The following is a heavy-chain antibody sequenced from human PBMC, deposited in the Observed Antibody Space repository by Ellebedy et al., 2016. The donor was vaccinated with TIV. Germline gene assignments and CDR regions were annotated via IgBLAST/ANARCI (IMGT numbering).Heavy chain of an antibody. CDR1: GGSISSYY. V-gene: IGHV4-59*01. CDR3: ARVRSSGYFDY. Sequence: MPSETLSLTCTVSGGSISSYYWSRIRQPPGKGLEWIGYIYYSGSTNYNPSLKSRVTISVDTSKNQFSLKLSSVTAADTAVYYCARVRSSGYFDYWGQGTLVTVSS. D-gene: IGHD6-19*01. J-gene: IGHJ4*02. CDR2: IYYSGST.